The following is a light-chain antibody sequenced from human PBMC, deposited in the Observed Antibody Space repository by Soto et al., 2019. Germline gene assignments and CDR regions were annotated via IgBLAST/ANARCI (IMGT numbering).Light chain of an antibody. J-gene: IGLJ3*02. CDR3: SSYVVSYNWV. V-gene: IGLV2-8*01. CDR1: SSDVGAYDY. CDR2: QVT. Sequence: QSVLTQPPSASGSPGQSVTISCTGTSSDVGAYDYVSWFQQHPGKAPKLIIYQVTKRPLGVPDRFSGSKSGNTASLTVSGLQAEDEADYFCSSYVVSYNWVFGGGTKLTVL.